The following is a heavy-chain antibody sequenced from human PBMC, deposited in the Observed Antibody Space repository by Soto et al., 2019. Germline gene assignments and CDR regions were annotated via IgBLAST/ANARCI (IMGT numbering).Heavy chain of an antibody. CDR2: IGGNAGST. Sequence: GGSLRLSCAASGLTFSSYAIFWVRQAPGKGLEWVSSIGGNAGSTFYADSVKGRFTISRDNSRNTLYLQMNNLRAEDTAVYYCAKKVVPVTGSDWFDTWGQGTLVTVSS. CDR1: GLTFSSYA. CDR3: AKKVVPVTGSDWFDT. D-gene: IGHD4-4*01. J-gene: IGHJ5*02. V-gene: IGHV3-23*01.